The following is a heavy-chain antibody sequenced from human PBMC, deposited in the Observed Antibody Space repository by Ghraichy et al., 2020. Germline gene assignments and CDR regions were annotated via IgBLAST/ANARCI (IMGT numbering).Heavy chain of an antibody. CDR2: IYYSGST. V-gene: IGHV4-31*02. CDR3: ARASREGAARLDS. J-gene: IGHJ5*01. Sequence: LKLIGYIYYSGSTYYNPSLKSRVTISVDTSKNQFSLKLSSVTAADTAVYYCARASREGAARLDSWFQGCLGT. D-gene: IGHD6-13*01.